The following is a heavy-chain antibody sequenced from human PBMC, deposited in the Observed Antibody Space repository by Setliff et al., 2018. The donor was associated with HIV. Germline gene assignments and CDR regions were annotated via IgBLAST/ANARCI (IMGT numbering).Heavy chain of an antibody. CDR2: IYTSGST. CDR3: ARGARLLTAYIDRWDYYYMRV. Sequence: NPSETLSLTCTVSGVSISGYYWSWIRQPPGKGLEWIGYIYTSGSTSYNPSLKSRITISVDTSKDQFSLKLSSVTAADTAVYYCARGARLLTAYIDRWDYYYMRVWGKGTTVTVSS. J-gene: IGHJ6*03. CDR1: GVSISGYY. V-gene: IGHV4-4*08. D-gene: IGHD3-9*01.